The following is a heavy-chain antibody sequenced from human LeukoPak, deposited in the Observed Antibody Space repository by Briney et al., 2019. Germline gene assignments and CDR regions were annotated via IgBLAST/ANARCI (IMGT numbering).Heavy chain of an antibody. J-gene: IGHJ6*03. D-gene: IGHD5-18*01. CDR1: GGTFSTHV. CDR3: ARGLRSYGYSYYYYYYMDV. V-gene: IGHV1-69*13. CDR2: VIPVVGTA. Sequence: ASVKVSCKASGGTFSTHVISWVRQAPGQGLEWMGGVIPVVGTANYAQKFQGRVTITADESTSTAYMELSSLRSEDTAVYYCARGLRSYGYSYYYYYYMDVWGKGTTVTVSS.